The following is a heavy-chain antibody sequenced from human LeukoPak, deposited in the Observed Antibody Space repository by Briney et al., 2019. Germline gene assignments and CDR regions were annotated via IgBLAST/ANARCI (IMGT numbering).Heavy chain of an antibody. J-gene: IGHJ4*02. CDR1: GGSISSYY. Sequence: SETLSLTCTVSGGSISSYYWSWIRQPPGKGLEWIGYIYYSGSTNYKPSLKSQVTISVDTSKNQFSLKLSSVTAADTAVYYCARNAWSGSYRSYYFDYGGQGTLVTVSS. CDR3: ARNAWSGSYRSYYFDY. V-gene: IGHV4-59*08. CDR2: IYYSGST. D-gene: IGHD1-26*01.